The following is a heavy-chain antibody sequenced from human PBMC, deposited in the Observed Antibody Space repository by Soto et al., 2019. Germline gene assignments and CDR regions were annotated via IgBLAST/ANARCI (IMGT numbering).Heavy chain of an antibody. CDR3: ARDPGYCTNGVCHSDNRFDP. D-gene: IGHD2-8*01. J-gene: IGHJ5*02. CDR2: ISAYNGNT. Sequence: ASVKVSCKASGYTFTSYGISWVRQAPGQGLEWMGWISAYNGNTNYAQKLQGRVTMTTDTSTSTAYMELRSLRSDDTAVYYCARDPGYCTNGVCHSDNRFDPWGQGTLVTVSS. V-gene: IGHV1-18*01. CDR1: GYTFTSYG.